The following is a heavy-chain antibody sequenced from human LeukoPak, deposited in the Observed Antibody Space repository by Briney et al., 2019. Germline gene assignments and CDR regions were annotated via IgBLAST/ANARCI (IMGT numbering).Heavy chain of an antibody. J-gene: IGHJ4*02. CDR1: GYPLTSYG. CDR2: ISAYNGNT. CDR3: ARKKSVSQYGDYYFDY. Sequence: GASVKVSCKASGYPLTSYGISRVGQAPGQGLEWMGWISAYNGNTNYAQKFQGRVTMTRDPSTSTLYMELSSLRSEDTAEYYCARKKSVSQYGDYYFDYWGQGTLVTVSS. D-gene: IGHD4-17*01. V-gene: IGHV1-18*01.